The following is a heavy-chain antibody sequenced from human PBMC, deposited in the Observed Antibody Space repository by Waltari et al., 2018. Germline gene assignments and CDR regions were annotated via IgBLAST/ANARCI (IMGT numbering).Heavy chain of an antibody. J-gene: IGHJ4*02. V-gene: IGHV4-61*09. D-gene: IGHD7-27*01. Sequence: QVQLQESGPGLVTPSQTLSLTCTVSGGSISSGSSYWRWIRQPAGKGLEWIGYIYTSGSTNYNPSLKSRVTISVDTSKNQFSLKLSSVTAADTAVYYCASGKTGEELDYWGQGTLVTVSS. CDR2: IYTSGST. CDR3: ASGKTGEELDY. CDR1: GGSISSGSSY.